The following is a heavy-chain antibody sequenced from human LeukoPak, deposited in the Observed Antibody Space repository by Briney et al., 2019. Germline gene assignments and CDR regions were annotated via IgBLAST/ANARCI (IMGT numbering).Heavy chain of an antibody. D-gene: IGHD2/OR15-2a*01. CDR1: GFTFDDYG. V-gene: IGHV3-23*01. Sequence: GGSLRLSCAASGFTFDDYGMSWVRQAPGKGLEWVSAISGSGGSTYYADSVKGRFTISRDNSKNTLYLQMNSLRAEDTAVYYCAKGGLGNLRSGYFNYWGQGTLVTVSS. CDR2: ISGSGGST. J-gene: IGHJ4*02. CDR3: AKGGLGNLRSGYFNY.